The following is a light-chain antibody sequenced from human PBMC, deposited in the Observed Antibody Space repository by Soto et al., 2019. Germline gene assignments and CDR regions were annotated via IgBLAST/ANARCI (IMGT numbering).Light chain of an antibody. CDR1: SSDIGDSNY. CDR2: DVS. V-gene: IGLV2-14*03. Sequence: QSVLTQPASVSGSPGQSTTISSTGTSSDIGDSNYVSWYQQHPGKAPKLVIYDVSNRPSGVSNRFSGSKSANTASLTISGLQAEDEADYSCSSFRSSSTSYVFGTGTKVT. J-gene: IGLJ1*01. CDR3: SSFRSSSTSYV.